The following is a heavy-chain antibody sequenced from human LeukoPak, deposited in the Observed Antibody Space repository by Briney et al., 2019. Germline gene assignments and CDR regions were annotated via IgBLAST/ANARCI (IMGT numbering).Heavy chain of an antibody. Sequence: SETLSLTCAVYGGSFSGYYWSWIRQPPGKGLEWIGEINHSGSTNYNPSLKSRVTISVDTSKNQFSLKLSSVTAADTAVYYCASRIAAAGSVDYWGQGTLVTVSS. CDR1: GGSFSGYY. CDR2: INHSGST. V-gene: IGHV4-34*01. CDR3: ASRIAAAGSVDY. J-gene: IGHJ4*02. D-gene: IGHD6-13*01.